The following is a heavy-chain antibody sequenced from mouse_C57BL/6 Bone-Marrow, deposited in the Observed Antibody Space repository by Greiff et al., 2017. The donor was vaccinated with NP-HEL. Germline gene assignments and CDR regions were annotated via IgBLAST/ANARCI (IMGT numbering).Heavy chain of an antibody. Sequence: EVKLQESGAELVRPGASVKLSCTASGFNIKDDYMHWVKQRPEQGLEWIGWIDPENGDTEYASKFQGKATITADTSSNTAYLQLSSLTSEDTAVYYCTTTYYYGSSQGWFAYWGQGTLVTVSA. CDR1: GFNIKDDY. V-gene: IGHV14-4*01. CDR2: IDPENGDT. D-gene: IGHD1-1*01. J-gene: IGHJ3*01. CDR3: TTTYYYGSSQGWFAY.